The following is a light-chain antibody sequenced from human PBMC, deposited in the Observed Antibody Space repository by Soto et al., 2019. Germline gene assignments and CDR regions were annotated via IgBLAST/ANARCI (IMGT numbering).Light chain of an antibody. V-gene: IGKV1-5*03. J-gene: IGKJ2*01. CDR2: KAS. CDR1: QSISSG. Sequence: DIQMTQSPSTLSASVGDRVTITCRAIQSISSGLAWYQQQPVKAPKLLIYKASSLESGVPSRFSGSGSGTEITLTISSLQPDDFATYYCHQYNRYPYSFGQGTKLEIK. CDR3: HQYNRYPYS.